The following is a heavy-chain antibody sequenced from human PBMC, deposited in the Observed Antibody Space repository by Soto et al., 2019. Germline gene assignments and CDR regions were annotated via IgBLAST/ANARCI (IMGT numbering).Heavy chain of an antibody. CDR1: GYTFTRHG. D-gene: IGHD2-2*01. V-gene: IGHV1-18*01. Sequence: QVQLVQSGAEVKKPGASVKVSCKASGYTFTRHGINWVRQAPGQGLEWLGWINPYNGNTKYPQKVQGRVTMTTDTSTSTAYMDLRSLRSDDTSVYYCARGPTSSRVDYCGQGTLVTVSS. CDR2: INPYNGNT. J-gene: IGHJ4*02. CDR3: ARGPTSSRVDY.